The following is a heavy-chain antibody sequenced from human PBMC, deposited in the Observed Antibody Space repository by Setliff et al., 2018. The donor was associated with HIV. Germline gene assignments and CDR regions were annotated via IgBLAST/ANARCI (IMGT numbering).Heavy chain of an antibody. D-gene: IGHD1-1*01. J-gene: IGHJ4*02. CDR2: ISPDNGNT. Sequence: ASVKVSCKASGYIFLNYDITWVRQAPGQGLEWRGWISPDNGNTNYAQKIEGRVILTTDKSTNTVEMELRSLRSDDTAVYYCVRDRELRTTRSLDFWGPGTLVTVSS. CDR3: VRDRELRTTRSLDF. V-gene: IGHV1-18*04. CDR1: GYIFLNYD.